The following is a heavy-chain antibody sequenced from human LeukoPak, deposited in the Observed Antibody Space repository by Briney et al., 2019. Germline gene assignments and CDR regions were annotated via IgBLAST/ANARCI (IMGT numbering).Heavy chain of an antibody. J-gene: IGHJ4*02. D-gene: IGHD2-2*02. CDR3: AKEGLKCSSTSCYRASWYFDY. CDR2: IWYGGSNK. V-gene: IGHV3-30*02. Sequence: GGSLRLSCAASGFTFSSYGMHWVRQAPGKGLEWVAVIWYGGSNKYYADSVKGRFTISRDNSKNTLYLQMNSLRAEDTAVYYCAKEGLKCSSTSCYRASWYFDYWGQGTLVTVSS. CDR1: GFTFSSYG.